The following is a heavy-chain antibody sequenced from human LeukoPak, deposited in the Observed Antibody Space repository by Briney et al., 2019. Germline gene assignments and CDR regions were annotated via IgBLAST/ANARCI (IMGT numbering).Heavy chain of an antibody. Sequence: ASVKVSCKASGYTLTSYGISWVRQAPGQGLEWMGWISGYNGNTNYEQKVQGRVTMTTDTSTNTAYMELRSLRSDDTAVYYCARGSSPRVYYDRSGYYSYYFDYWGQGTLVTVSS. D-gene: IGHD3-22*01. J-gene: IGHJ4*02. V-gene: IGHV1-18*01. CDR1: GYTLTSYG. CDR3: ARGSSPRVYYDRSGYYSYYFDY. CDR2: ISGYNGNT.